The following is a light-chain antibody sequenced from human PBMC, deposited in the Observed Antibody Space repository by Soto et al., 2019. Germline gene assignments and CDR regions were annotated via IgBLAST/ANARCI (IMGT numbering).Light chain of an antibody. V-gene: IGLV1-40*01. CDR2: GNI. Sequence: QSALTQTPSVSGSPGQSVTISCTGSSSNIGAGYDVHWYQQRPGTAPKLLIFGNINRPSGVPDRFSGSKSGTSASLAITGLQAEDEGDYYCQSYDSTLSARYVFGTGTKVTVL. CDR3: QSYDSTLSARYV. J-gene: IGLJ1*01. CDR1: SSNIGAGYD.